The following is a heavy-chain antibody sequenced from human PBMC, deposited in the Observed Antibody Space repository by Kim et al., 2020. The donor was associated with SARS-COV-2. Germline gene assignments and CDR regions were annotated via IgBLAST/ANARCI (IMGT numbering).Heavy chain of an antibody. J-gene: IGHJ4*02. Sequence: GGSLRLSCAASGFTFSSYGMHWVRQAPGKGLEWVAIISYDGSNKYYADSVKGRFTISRDNSKNTLYLQMNSLRTEDTAVYYCAKGEDYKVDYWGQGTLVTVSS. D-gene: IGHD4-4*01. CDR1: GFTFSSYG. V-gene: IGHV3-30*18. CDR2: ISYDGSNK. CDR3: AKGEDYKVDY.